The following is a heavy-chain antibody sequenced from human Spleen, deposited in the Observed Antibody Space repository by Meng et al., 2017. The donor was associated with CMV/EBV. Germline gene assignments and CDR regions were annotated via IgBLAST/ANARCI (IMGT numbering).Heavy chain of an antibody. CDR3: ARAYCGGDCYYWYFDL. V-gene: IGHV3-30*04. J-gene: IGHJ2*01. CDR1: FNFSSNA. D-gene: IGHD2-21*01. CDR2: ISYDGSNK. Sequence: FNFSSNAMNWVRQAPGKGLEWVALISYDGSNKDYADSVKGRFTISRDNPKNTLYLQMNSLRAEDTAVYYCARAYCGGDCYYWYFDLWGRGTLVTVSS.